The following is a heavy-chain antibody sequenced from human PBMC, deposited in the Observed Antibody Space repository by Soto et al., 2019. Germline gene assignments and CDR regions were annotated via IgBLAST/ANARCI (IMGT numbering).Heavy chain of an antibody. CDR1: GFTFRNYA. Sequence: EVQLLESGGGLVQPGGSLRLSCAASGFTFRNYAMDWVRQAPGKGLEWVSAISNSFSDGNTHYADSVKGRFTISRDNDKNTVFLETNSLRAEDTAVYYCAKVFSPEGGNYFDHWGQGTLVTVSS. J-gene: IGHJ4*02. CDR3: AKVFSPEGGNYFDH. V-gene: IGHV3-23*01. CDR2: ISNSFSDGNT.